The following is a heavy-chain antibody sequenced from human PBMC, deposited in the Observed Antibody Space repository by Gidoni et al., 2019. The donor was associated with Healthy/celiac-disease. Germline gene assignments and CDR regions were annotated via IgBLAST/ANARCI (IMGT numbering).Heavy chain of an antibody. CDR1: GGSISSSSYY. D-gene: IGHD4-17*01. J-gene: IGHJ2*01. V-gene: IGHV4-39*01. CDR3: ARMALRWYFDL. CDR2: IYYSGST. Sequence: QLQLQESGPGLVKPSETLSLTCTVSGGSISSSSYYWGWIRQPPGKGLEWIGSIYYSGSTYYNPSLKSRVTISVDTSKNQFSLKLSSVTAADTAVYYCARMALRWYFDLWGRGTLVTVSS.